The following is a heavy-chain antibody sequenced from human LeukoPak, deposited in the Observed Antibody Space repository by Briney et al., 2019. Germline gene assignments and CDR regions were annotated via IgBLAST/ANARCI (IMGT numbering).Heavy chain of an antibody. Sequence: SETLSLTCSVSGDSITGYYWGWIRQPPGKGLEWIGSIYYSGSTYYNPSLKSRVTISVDTSKNQFSLKLSSVTAADTAVYYCARNHIAAAVNWFDPWGQGTLVTVSS. CDR1: GDSITGYY. D-gene: IGHD6-13*01. CDR2: IYYSGST. CDR3: ARNHIAAAVNWFDP. J-gene: IGHJ5*02. V-gene: IGHV4-39*01.